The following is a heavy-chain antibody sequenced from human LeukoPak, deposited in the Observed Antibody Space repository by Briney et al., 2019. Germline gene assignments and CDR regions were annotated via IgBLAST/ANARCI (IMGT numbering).Heavy chain of an antibody. CDR3: ARDSPRIAARGAFDI. CDR1: GGTFSSYA. Sequence: ASVKVSCKASGGTFSSYAISWVRQAPGQGLEWMGGIIPIFGTANYAQKFQGRVTITTDESTSTAYMELSSLRSEDTAVYYCARDSPRIAARGAFDIWGQGTMVTVSS. V-gene: IGHV1-69*05. J-gene: IGHJ3*02. D-gene: IGHD6-6*01. CDR2: IIPIFGTA.